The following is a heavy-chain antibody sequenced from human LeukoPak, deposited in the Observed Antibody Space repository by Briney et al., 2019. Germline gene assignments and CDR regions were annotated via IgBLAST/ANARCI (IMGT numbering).Heavy chain of an antibody. Sequence: PGGSLRLSCAASGFTFSSYEMNWVRQAPGKGLEWVSYISSSGSTIYYADSVKGRFTISRDNAKNSLYLQMNSLRAEDTAVYYCARGVHSGYYDSSGYYGNPYYSHYWGQGTLVTVSS. CDR2: ISSSGSTI. D-gene: IGHD3-22*01. CDR3: ARGVHSGYYDSSGYYGNPYYSHY. J-gene: IGHJ4*02. V-gene: IGHV3-48*03. CDR1: GFTFSSYE.